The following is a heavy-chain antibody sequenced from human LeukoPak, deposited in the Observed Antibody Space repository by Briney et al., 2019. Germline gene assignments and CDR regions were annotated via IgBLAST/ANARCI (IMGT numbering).Heavy chain of an antibody. Sequence: GGSLRLSCAASGFTLSSYAMSWVRQAPGKGLEWVSAISGSGGSTYYADSVKGRFTISRDNSKNTLYLQMNSLRAEDTAVYYCAKDHFPLIAAFGMDVWGQGTTVTVSS. CDR3: AKDHFPLIAAFGMDV. CDR1: GFTLSSYA. D-gene: IGHD6-6*01. J-gene: IGHJ6*02. V-gene: IGHV3-23*01. CDR2: ISGSGGST.